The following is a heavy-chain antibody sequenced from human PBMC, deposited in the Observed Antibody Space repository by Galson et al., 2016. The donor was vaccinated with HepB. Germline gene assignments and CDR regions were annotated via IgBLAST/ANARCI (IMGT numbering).Heavy chain of an antibody. CDR2: FSIGGGKT. J-gene: IGHJ4*02. CDR1: GFTFSDYA. D-gene: IGHD1-26*01. Sequence: SLRLSCAASGFTFSDYAMNWVRQAPGKGLEWVSGFSIGGGKTYYADSVKGRFTIPRDNSKNTVPLLMSSLRADATAIYYCEKVGFSDLDYWGQGTLVTVSS. V-gene: IGHV3-23*01. CDR3: EKVGFSDLDY.